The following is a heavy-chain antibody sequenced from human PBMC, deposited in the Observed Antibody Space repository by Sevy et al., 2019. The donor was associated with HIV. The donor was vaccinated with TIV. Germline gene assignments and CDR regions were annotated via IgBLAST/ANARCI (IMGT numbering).Heavy chain of an antibody. Sequence: SGPTLVNPTQTLTLTCTFSGFSLSTTGVGVGWIRQPPGKALEWLALIYWDDDERYRPSLKRRLTISKDTSKNQVVLTMTNMDPMDTATFYCAPFTMVRGAIGWFDPWGQGTLVTVSS. V-gene: IGHV2-5*02. D-gene: IGHD3-10*01. J-gene: IGHJ5*02. CDR1: GFSLSTTGVG. CDR3: APFTMVRGAIGWFDP. CDR2: IYWDDDE.